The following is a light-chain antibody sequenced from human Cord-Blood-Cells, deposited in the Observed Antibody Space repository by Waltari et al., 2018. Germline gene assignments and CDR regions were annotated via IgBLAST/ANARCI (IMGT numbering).Light chain of an antibody. Sequence: QSALTQPASVSGSPGQSITISCTGTSSDVGSYNLVSWYQQHPGKAPNLMIYEGSKRPSGVSNRFSGSKSGNTASLTISGLQAEDEADYYCCSYAGSSTFLYVFGTGTKVTVL. CDR3: CSYAGSSTFLYV. V-gene: IGLV2-23*01. CDR2: EGS. J-gene: IGLJ1*01. CDR1: SSDVGSYNL.